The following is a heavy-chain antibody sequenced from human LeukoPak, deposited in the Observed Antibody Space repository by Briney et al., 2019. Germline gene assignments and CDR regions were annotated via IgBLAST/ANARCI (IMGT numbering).Heavy chain of an antibody. CDR3: AREDMTPPYYYYGMDV. V-gene: IGHV1-46*01. CDR2: INPSGGST. Sequence: ASVKVSCKASGYTFTSYYMHWVRQAPGQGLEWMGIINPSGGSTSYAQKFQGRVTMTRDTSTSTVYMELSSLRSEDTAVYYCAREDMTPPYYYYGMDVWGQGTTVTVSS. CDR1: GYTFTSYY. J-gene: IGHJ6*02.